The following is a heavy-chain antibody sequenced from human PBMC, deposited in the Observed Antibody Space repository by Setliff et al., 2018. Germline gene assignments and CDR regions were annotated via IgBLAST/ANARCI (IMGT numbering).Heavy chain of an antibody. V-gene: IGHV3-48*03. J-gene: IGHJ3*02. Sequence: GGSLRLSCAASGFTFSTYEMNWVRQAPGKGLEWASYISSSGSTIYYADSMKGRFTISRDNAKNSLYLQMHSLRAEDTAVYYCASAGHSGSWFPFDAFHIWGQGTMVTVSS. CDR3: ASAGHSGSWFPFDAFHI. CDR2: ISSSGSTI. CDR1: GFTFSTYE. D-gene: IGHD6-13*01.